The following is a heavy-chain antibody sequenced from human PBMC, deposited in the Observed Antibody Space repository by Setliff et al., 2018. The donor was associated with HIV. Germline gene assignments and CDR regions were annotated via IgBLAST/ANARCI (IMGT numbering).Heavy chain of an antibody. CDR3: ARDGEYQVLHYYYSGMDV. D-gene: IGHD2-2*01. V-gene: IGHV1-18*01. CDR1: GYTFTRYG. J-gene: IGHJ6*02. Sequence: ASVKVSCKASGYTFTRYGISWVRLAPGQGLEWMGWISANNGNTKYAQRLQGRVTMTTDTSTSTAYMDLRSLRSDDTAVYFCARDGEYQVLHYYYSGMDVWGQGTTVTVSS. CDR2: ISANNGNT.